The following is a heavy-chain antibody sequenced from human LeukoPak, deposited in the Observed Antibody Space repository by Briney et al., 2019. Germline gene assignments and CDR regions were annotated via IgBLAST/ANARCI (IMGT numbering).Heavy chain of an antibody. CDR3: AKSGLLRIAVAGYFDY. D-gene: IGHD6-19*01. Sequence: GGSLRLSCAVSGFTFSTYVMHWVRQVPGKGLEWVAVISYDGSNTYDGRNTYYVDSVKGRFTISRDNSKNTLYLQMNSLRAEDTAVYYCAKSGLLRIAVAGYFDYWGQGTLVTVSS. V-gene: IGHV3-30*18. CDR1: GFTFSTYV. CDR2: ISYDGSNTYDGRNT. J-gene: IGHJ4*02.